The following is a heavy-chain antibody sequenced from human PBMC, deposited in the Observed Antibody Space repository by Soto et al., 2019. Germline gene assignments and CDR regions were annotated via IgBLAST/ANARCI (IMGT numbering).Heavy chain of an antibody. CDR1: RGTFSSYA. Sequence: GASVEVSCKASRGTFSSYAISWVRQAPGQGLEWMGGIIPIFGTANYAQKFQGRVTITADESTSTAYMELSSLRSEDTAVYYCAREHYYDSSGYYVYFDYWGQGPLVTVSS. J-gene: IGHJ4*02. V-gene: IGHV1-69*13. CDR3: AREHYYDSSGYYVYFDY. D-gene: IGHD3-22*01. CDR2: IIPIFGTA.